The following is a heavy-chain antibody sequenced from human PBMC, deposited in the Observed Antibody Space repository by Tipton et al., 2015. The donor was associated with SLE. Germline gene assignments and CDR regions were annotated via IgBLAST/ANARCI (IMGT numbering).Heavy chain of an antibody. CDR2: ISSSSSTI. CDR1: GFTFSSYS. J-gene: IGHJ3*02. D-gene: IGHD5-24*01. CDR3: AKDTRDGYSPSDAFDI. V-gene: IGHV3-48*04. Sequence: SLRLSCAASGFTFSSYSMNWVRQAPGKGLEWVSYISSSSSTIYYADSVKGRFTISRDNAKNSLYLQMNSLRAEDTALYYCAKDTRDGYSPSDAFDIWGQGTMVTVSS.